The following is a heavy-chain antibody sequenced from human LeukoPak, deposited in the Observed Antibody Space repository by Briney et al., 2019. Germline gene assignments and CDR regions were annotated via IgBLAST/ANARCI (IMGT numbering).Heavy chain of an antibody. J-gene: IGHJ4*02. D-gene: IGHD2/OR15-2a*01. Sequence: GGSLRLSCAASGFTFTNYWMNWLRQAPGKGLEWVANIKQDGGAKNYVDSVKGRFTISRDNAKNSLYLQMNNLRVEDTAVYYCARERVTTTSFDYWGQGVLVTVSS. CDR3: ARERVTTTSFDY. CDR2: IKQDGGAK. V-gene: IGHV3-7*01. CDR1: GFTFTNYW.